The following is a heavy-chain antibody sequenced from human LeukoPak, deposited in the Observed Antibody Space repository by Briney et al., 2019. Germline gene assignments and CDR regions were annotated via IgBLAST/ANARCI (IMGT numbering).Heavy chain of an antibody. CDR1: GGTFISYA. Sequence: ASVKVSCKASGGTFISYAISWVRQAPGQGLEWMGGIIPIFGTANYAQKFQGRVTITADESTSTAYMELSSLRSEDTAVYYCARDLNPYYYYYMDVWGKGTTVTVSS. CDR3: ARDLNPYYYYYMDV. D-gene: IGHD1-14*01. V-gene: IGHV1-69*13. CDR2: IIPIFGTA. J-gene: IGHJ6*03.